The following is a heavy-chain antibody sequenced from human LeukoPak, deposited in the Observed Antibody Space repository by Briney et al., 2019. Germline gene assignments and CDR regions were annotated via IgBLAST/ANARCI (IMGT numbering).Heavy chain of an antibody. CDR2: ISAYNGNT. CDR1: GYTFTSYG. V-gene: IGHV1-18*01. CDR3: ARPFNYYDSSGYFRQAFDI. J-gene: IGHJ3*02. D-gene: IGHD3-22*01. Sequence: ASVKVSCKASGYTFTSYGISWVRQAPGQGLEWMGWISAYNGNTNYAQKLQGRVTMTTDTSTSTAYMELSSLRSEDTAVYYCARPFNYYDSSGYFRQAFDIWGQGTMVTVSS.